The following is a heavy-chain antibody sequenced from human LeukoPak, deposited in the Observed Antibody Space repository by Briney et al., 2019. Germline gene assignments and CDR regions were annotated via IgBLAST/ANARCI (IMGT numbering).Heavy chain of an antibody. Sequence: SETLSLTCTVSGGSVSSYYWSWIRQPAGKGLEWIGRIYSSGGTNYNPSLKSRVTISRDTSKNHFSLELSSVTAADTAVYYCARDSVLYYFDYWGQGTLVTVSS. V-gene: IGHV4-4*07. D-gene: IGHD6-6*01. J-gene: IGHJ4*02. CDR1: GGSVSSYY. CDR2: IYSSGGT. CDR3: ARDSVLYYFDY.